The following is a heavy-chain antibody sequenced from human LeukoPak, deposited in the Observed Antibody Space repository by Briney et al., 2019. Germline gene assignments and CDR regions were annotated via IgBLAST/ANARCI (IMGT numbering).Heavy chain of an antibody. J-gene: IGHJ4*02. V-gene: IGHV3-23*01. D-gene: IGHD6-13*01. Sequence: PGGSLRLSCAASGFTFRTYAMSWVRQAPGKGLEWVSHVSVSGDITYCADAVKGRFTISRDNYQNTLDVQMNSLRVEDTAIYYCAKVVAAAGQFDYWGQGTLVTVSS. CDR2: VSVSGDIT. CDR1: GFTFRTYA. CDR3: AKVVAAAGQFDY.